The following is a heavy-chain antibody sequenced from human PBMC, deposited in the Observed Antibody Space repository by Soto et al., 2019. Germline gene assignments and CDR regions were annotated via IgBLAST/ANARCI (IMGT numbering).Heavy chain of an antibody. D-gene: IGHD3-22*01. CDR1: GGTFSSYA. Sequence: SVKVSCKASGGTFSSYAISWVRQAPGQGLEWMGGIIPIFGTADYAQKFQGRVTITADESTSTAYMELSSLRSEDTAVYYCAGHSSGVPGYYYGMDVWGQGTTVTVSS. J-gene: IGHJ6*02. CDR3: AGHSSGVPGYYYGMDV. V-gene: IGHV1-69*13. CDR2: IIPIFGTA.